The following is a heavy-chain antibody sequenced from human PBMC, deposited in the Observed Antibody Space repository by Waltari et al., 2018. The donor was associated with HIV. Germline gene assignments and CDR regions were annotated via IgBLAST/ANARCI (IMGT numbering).Heavy chain of an antibody. CDR2: INDGNGNT. Sequence: QVQLVQSGAEVKKPGASVKVSCKASGYIFTSHAMHWVRQAPGQRLEWMGWINDGNGNTKYSQKFQGRITITRDTSASTVYMELSSLRSEDTSVYFCARAIDYYDSSGFQHWGQGTLVTVSS. D-gene: IGHD3-22*01. J-gene: IGHJ1*01. CDR3: ARAIDYYDSSGFQH. V-gene: IGHV1-3*01. CDR1: GYIFTSHA.